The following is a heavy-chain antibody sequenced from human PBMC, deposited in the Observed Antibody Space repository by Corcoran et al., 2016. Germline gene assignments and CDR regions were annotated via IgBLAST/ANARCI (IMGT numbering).Heavy chain of an antibody. CDR1: GYSFTSYW. V-gene: IGHV5-10-1*03. CDR3: ARAGTDYYDSKTWFDP. J-gene: IGHJ5*02. D-gene: IGHD3-22*01. Sequence: EVQLAQSGAEVKKPGESLRISCKGSGYSFTSYWISWVRQMPGKGLEWMGRIDPSDSYTNYSPSFQGHVTISADKSISTAYLQWSSLKASDTAMYYCARAGTDYYDSKTWFDPWGQGTLVTVSS. CDR2: IDPSDSYT.